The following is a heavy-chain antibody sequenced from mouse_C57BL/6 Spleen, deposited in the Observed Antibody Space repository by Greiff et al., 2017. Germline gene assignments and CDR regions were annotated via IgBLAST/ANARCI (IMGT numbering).Heavy chain of an antibody. CDR3: ARCYDYDEGYFDV. D-gene: IGHD2-4*01. Sequence: EVHLVESGGGLVQPGGSLSLSCAASGFTFTDYYMCWVRQPPGKALEWFGFIRNKANGYTPEYSASVKGRFAISRDNSQSILYLQMNALRAEDSATYYCARCYDYDEGYFDVWGTGTTVTVSS. CDR1: GFTFTDYY. CDR2: IRNKANGYTP. V-gene: IGHV7-3*01. J-gene: IGHJ1*03.